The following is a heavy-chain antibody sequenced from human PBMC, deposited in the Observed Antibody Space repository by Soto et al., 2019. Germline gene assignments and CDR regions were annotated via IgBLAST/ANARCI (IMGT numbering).Heavy chain of an antibody. J-gene: IGHJ4*02. V-gene: IGHV4-39*01. CDR1: GASISSSLCY. Sequence: LSLTCTVSGASISSSLCYWGWVRQPPGKGLEWIVSFYYTGGTYSTYYNPSLKSRVTISVDTSKSQFSLNLRSVTAADTAVYYCASPRQGNYDFLSGYYGLDYWGQGTLVTVSS. CDR2: FYYTGGT. D-gene: IGHD3-3*01. CDR3: ASPRQGNYDFLSGYYGLDY.